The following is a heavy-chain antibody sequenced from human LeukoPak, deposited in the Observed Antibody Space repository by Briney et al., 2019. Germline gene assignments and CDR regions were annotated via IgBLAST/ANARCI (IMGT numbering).Heavy chain of an antibody. D-gene: IGHD5-18*01. CDR1: GFTFTSSA. Sequence: GASVTVSCKASGFTFTSSAVQWVRQARGQRLEWIGWIVVGSGNTNYAQKFQERVTITRDMSTSTAYMELSSLRSEDTAVYYCAADGRPSYGSDFDYWGQGTLVTVSS. V-gene: IGHV1-58*01. CDR2: IVVGSGNT. CDR3: AADGRPSYGSDFDY. J-gene: IGHJ4*02.